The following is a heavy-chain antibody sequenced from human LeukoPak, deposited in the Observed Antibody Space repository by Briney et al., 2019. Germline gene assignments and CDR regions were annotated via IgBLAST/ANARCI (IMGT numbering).Heavy chain of an antibody. CDR1: GDSIRSGDSY. CDR3: ARDSSVYYFDY. CDR2: IYYSGST. J-gene: IGHJ4*02. Sequence: SETLSLTCSVSGDSIRSGDSYWGWIRQPPGRGLEWIAYIYYSGSTNYNPSLKSRVTISVDTSKNQFSLKLSSVTAADTAVYYCARDSSVYYFDYWGQGTLVTVSS. D-gene: IGHD3-22*01. V-gene: IGHV4-61*08.